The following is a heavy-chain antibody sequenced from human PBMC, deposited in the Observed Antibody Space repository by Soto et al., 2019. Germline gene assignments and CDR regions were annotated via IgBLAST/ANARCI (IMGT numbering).Heavy chain of an antibody. Sequence: PAESLNVSCQVPGDSLDNYWIARLRQTPGRGLEWMGIVYPGDSETRYSPSLEGQVTISADKSTATAYLQWHTLKASDTAVYYCARSPTVTHYWYLDIWGSGTLVTVSS. CDR1: GDSLDNYW. D-gene: IGHD2-21*02. V-gene: IGHV5-51*01. CDR2: VYPGDSET. J-gene: IGHJ2*01. CDR3: ARSPTVTHYWYLDI.